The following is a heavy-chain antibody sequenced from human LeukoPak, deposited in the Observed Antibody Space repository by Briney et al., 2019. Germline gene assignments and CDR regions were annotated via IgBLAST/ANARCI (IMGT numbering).Heavy chain of an antibody. V-gene: IGHV1-2*02. J-gene: IGHJ6*03. D-gene: IGHD3-9*01. CDR1: GYTFTGYY. CDR3: ARRNYDILTGYYGSAGYYYMDV. Sequence: ASVKVSCKASGYTFTGYYMHWVRQAPGQGLEGMGWINPNSGGTNYAQKFQGRVTMTRDTSISTAYMELSRLRSDDTAVYYCARRNYDILTGYYGSAGYYYMDVWGKGTTVTVSS. CDR2: INPNSGGT.